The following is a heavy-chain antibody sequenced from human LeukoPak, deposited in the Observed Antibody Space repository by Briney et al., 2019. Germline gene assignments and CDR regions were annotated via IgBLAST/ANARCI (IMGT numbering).Heavy chain of an antibody. D-gene: IGHD3-10*01. V-gene: IGHV4-34*01. CDR2: INHSGST. CDR1: GGSFSGYY. J-gene: IGHJ4*02. Sequence: TLSLTCAVYGGSFSGYYWSWIRQPPGKGLEWIGEINHSGSTNYNPSLKSRVTISVDTSKNQFFLKLSSVTAADTAVYYCARSSYYKPFDYWGQGTLVTVSS. CDR3: ARSSYYKPFDY.